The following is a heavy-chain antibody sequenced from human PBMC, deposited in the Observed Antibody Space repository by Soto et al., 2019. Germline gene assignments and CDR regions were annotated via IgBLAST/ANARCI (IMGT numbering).Heavy chain of an antibody. CDR2: ISGSGGST. CDR1: GFTFSSYA. J-gene: IGHJ4*02. CDR3: ALSFTGGGFYCFDY. V-gene: IGHV3-23*01. Sequence: GGSLRLSCAASGFTFSSYAMSWVRQAPGKGLEWVSAISGSGGSTYYADSVKGRFTISRDNSKNTLYLQMNSLRAEDTAVYYCALSFTGGGFYCFDYWGQGTRVTVSS. D-gene: IGHD7-27*01.